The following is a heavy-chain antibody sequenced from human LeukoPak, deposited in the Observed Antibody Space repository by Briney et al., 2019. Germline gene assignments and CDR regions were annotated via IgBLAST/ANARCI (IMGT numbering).Heavy chain of an antibody. CDR2: ISNSGTTV. CDR3: ALGTINKDYYFGMDV. V-gene: IGHV3-11*01. Sequence: GGSLRLSCAASGFTFSDYYMTWLRQAPGKGLELLSYISNSGTTVFYADSVKGRFTVSRDNAKRSLYLQIESLRDDDTAVYHCALGTINKDYYFGMDVWGQGTTVTVSS. D-gene: IGHD2-8*01. J-gene: IGHJ6*02. CDR1: GFTFSDYY.